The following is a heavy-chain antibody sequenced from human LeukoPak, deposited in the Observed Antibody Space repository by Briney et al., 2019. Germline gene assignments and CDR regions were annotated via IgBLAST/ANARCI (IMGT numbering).Heavy chain of an antibody. CDR3: TAHSSGLDY. D-gene: IGHD6-19*01. V-gene: IGHV3-9*01. Sequence: GRSLRLSCAASGFTFDDYGMHWVRQAPGKGLEWVSAISWNSDTIGYADSVKGRFTISRDNAKTSLYLQMSSLRAEDTALYYCTAHSSGLDYWGQGTLVTVSS. J-gene: IGHJ4*02. CDR2: ISWNSDTI. CDR1: GFTFDDYG.